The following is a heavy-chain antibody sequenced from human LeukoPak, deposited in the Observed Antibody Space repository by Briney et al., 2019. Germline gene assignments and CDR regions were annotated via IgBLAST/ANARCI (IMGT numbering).Heavy chain of an antibody. D-gene: IGHD1-1*01. CDR1: GGSISNYY. CDR2: IHNSGST. J-gene: IGHJ4*02. CDR3: AGGGGWGNWNDAVDY. V-gene: IGHV4-59*01. Sequence: SETLSLTCTVSGGSISNYYWSWIRQTPGKGLEWIGYIHNSGSTKYNPSLKSPVSISVDTSKNQFSLKGNSVTASDTAVYYRAGGGGWGNWNDAVDYWGQGTLVTVSS.